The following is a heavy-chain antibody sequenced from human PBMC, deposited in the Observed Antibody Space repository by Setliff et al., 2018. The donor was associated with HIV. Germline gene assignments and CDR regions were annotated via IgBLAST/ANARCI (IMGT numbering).Heavy chain of an antibody. Sequence: SVKVSCKASGGTLNNCVIAWVRQAPGQGLEWMGRIIPMFDTTNYEQKFRGRVTFSADESTNTAHMDVTNLRPEDTAVYYCTRHAPGSDYGDAYYFDYWGQGRLVTVSS. D-gene: IGHD4-17*01. CDR2: IIPMFDTT. CDR1: GGTLNNCV. CDR3: TRHAPGSDYGDAYYFDY. V-gene: IGHV1-69*13. J-gene: IGHJ4*02.